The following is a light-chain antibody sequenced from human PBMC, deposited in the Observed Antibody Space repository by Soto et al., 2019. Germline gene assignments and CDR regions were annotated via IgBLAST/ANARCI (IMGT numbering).Light chain of an antibody. CDR3: QQYNSWFRT. Sequence: EIVMTQSPATLSVSPGERATLSCRASQSVSSNLAWYQQKPGQAPRLLIYGASTRATGIPARFSGSGSGTEFTLTISSLQPEDFAVYYCQQYNSWFRTFGQGTEVEIK. J-gene: IGKJ1*01. CDR1: QSVSSN. CDR2: GAS. V-gene: IGKV3-15*01.